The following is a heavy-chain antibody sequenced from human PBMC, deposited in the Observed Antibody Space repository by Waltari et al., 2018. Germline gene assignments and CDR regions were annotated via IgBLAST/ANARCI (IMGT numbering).Heavy chain of an antibody. D-gene: IGHD3-22*01. CDR1: ECTLSSFS. CDR3: ARDYCDRTNCHGMDV. Sequence: QVQLVEYGGGVVQPGRSMSLSCEASECTLSSFSLYWVRQAPGKGLEGVAVMSYNVRNIYYVDSVKGRFTISRDNSKKTLYMQMNSLRAEDTAVYYCARDYCDRTNCHGMDVWGQGTTVTVSS. V-gene: IGHV3-30*04. J-gene: IGHJ6*02. CDR2: MSYNVRNI.